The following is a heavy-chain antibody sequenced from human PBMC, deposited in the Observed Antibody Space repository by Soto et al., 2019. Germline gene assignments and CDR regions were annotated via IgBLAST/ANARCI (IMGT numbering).Heavy chain of an antibody. CDR1: GYSFTNYA. CDR3: ARTGIAAVYYHYGVDV. V-gene: IGHV1-3*01. Sequence: ASVKVSCKAPGYSFTNYAMHWVRQAPGQRLEWMGWINAGNGNTKYSQKFQGRVTITRDTSASTAYMELSSLRSEDTAVYYCARTGIAAVYYHYGVDVWGQGTTVTVSS. D-gene: IGHD6-13*01. CDR2: INAGNGNT. J-gene: IGHJ6*02.